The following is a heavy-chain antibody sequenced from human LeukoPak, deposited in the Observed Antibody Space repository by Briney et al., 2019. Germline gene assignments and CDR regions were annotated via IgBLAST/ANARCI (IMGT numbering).Heavy chain of an antibody. CDR2: IYTSGST. V-gene: IGHV4-61*02. J-gene: IGHJ4*02. CDR1: GGSTSTGDYY. D-gene: IGHD6-13*01. CDR3: ASYSSSSWYYFDY. Sequence: SETLSLTCIVSGGSTSTGDYYCSWIRQPAGKGLEWIGRIYTSGSTNYNPSLKSRVTMSVDTSKNQFSLKLSSVTAADTAVYYCASYSSSSWYYFDYWGQGTLVTVSS.